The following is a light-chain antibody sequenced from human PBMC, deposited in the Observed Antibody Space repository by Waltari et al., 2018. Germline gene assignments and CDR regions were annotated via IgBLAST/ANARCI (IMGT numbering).Light chain of an antibody. V-gene: IGKV1-5*03. CDR3: QQYNSYPYT. Sequence: DIQMTQSPSTLSAFVGARVPITCRASQSISSWLAWYQQKPGKAPKLLIYKASSLESGVPSRFSCSGSGTEFTLTISSLQPDDFATYYCQQYNSYPYTFGQGTKLEIK. CDR2: KAS. J-gene: IGKJ2*01. CDR1: QSISSW.